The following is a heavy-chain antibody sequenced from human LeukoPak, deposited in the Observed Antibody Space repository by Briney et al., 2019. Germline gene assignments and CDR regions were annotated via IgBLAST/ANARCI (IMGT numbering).Heavy chain of an antibody. CDR2: ISCGST. J-gene: IGHJ1*01. CDR1: GFPFSSNE. V-gene: IGHV3-38-3*01. Sequence: GSLELSVEASGFPFSSNEMSWARQAPGRGGGGASSISCGSTYYPDSRKRRFTISIYNSKTPLYLQMNNLRAEDTAMYYCNICSGRSSPSAVYFQHWAQGTLITVSS. CDR3: NICSGRSSPSAVYFQH. D-gene: IGHD2-15*01.